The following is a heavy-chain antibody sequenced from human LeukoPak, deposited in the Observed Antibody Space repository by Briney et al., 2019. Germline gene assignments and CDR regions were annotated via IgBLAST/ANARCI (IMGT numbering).Heavy chain of an antibody. J-gene: IGHJ4*02. Sequence: GGSLRLSCAASGFTFSSYAMSWVCQAPGKGLEWVSAISGSGGSTYYADSVKGRFTISRDNSKNTLYLQMNSLRAEDTAVYYCATRTMVRGVATNTDYWGQGTLVTVSS. CDR1: GFTFSSYA. D-gene: IGHD3-10*01. V-gene: IGHV3-23*01. CDR3: ATRTMVRGVATNTDY. CDR2: ISGSGGST.